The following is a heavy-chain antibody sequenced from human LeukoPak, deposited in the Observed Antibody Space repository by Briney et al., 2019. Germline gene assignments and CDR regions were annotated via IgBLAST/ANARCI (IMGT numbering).Heavy chain of an antibody. V-gene: IGHV5-51*01. CDR1: GYRFTSYW. D-gene: IGHD6-13*01. J-gene: IGHJ4*02. Sequence: AGEPLKISCKGSGYRFTSYWIGWVRQMPGKGLEWMGIIYPGDSDTRYSPSFQGQVTISADKSISTAYLQWSSPKASDTAMYYCARHPHISSMIDYWGQGTLVTVSS. CDR3: ARHPHISSMIDY. CDR2: IYPGDSDT.